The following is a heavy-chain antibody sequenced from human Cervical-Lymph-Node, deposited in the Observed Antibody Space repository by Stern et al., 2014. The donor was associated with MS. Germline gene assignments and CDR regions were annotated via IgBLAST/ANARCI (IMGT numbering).Heavy chain of an antibody. CDR2: ISLYNGNT. CDR1: GYTFTYYA. D-gene: IGHD4-11*01. V-gene: IGHV1-18*01. Sequence: QMQLVQSGAEVKKPGASVNVSCKTSGYTFTYYAISWIRQAPGQGLEWVGWISLYNGNTNFVQKIQGRVAMTTDTSTSTAYMELRSLRSDDTAVYYCARDDDYTRRAIDYWGQGTLVTVSS. CDR3: ARDDDYTRRAIDY. J-gene: IGHJ4*02.